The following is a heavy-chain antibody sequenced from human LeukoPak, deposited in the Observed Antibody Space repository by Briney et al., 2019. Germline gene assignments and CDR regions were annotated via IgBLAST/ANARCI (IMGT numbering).Heavy chain of an antibody. CDR2: IDSSATRT. J-gene: IGHJ4*02. CDR1: GFIFNKYA. Sequence: PGGSLRLSCTASGFIFNKYAMSWVRQAPGKGLEWVSAIDSSATRTYYVDSVKGRFTISRDNSKNTLYLQMSSLRADDTDVYYCAKDETLWAGAYYFEHWGQGTLVTVSS. V-gene: IGHV3-23*01. D-gene: IGHD3/OR15-3a*01. CDR3: AKDETLWAGAYYFEH.